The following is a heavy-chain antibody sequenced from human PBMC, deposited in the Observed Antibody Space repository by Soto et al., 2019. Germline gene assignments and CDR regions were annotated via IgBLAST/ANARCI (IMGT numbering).Heavy chain of an antibody. CDR3: ARGRRYYYDSSGPGGAFDI. J-gene: IGHJ3*02. Sequence: SETLSLTCTVSGGSISSYYWSWMRQPPGKGLEWIGYIYYSGSTNYNPSLKSRVTISVDTSKNQFSLKLSSVTAADTAVYYCARGRRYYYDSSGPGGAFDIWGQGTMVTVSS. D-gene: IGHD3-22*01. CDR2: IYYSGST. CDR1: GGSISSYY. V-gene: IGHV4-59*01.